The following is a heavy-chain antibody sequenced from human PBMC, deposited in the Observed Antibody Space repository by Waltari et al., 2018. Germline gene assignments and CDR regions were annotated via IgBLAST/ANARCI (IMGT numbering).Heavy chain of an antibody. CDR2: ISNSGSTV. CDR3: ARPSTEYYYYYYYMDV. CDR1: GFTCSNYE. J-gene: IGHJ6*03. V-gene: IGHV3-48*03. Sequence: EVQVVESGGGLVQPGGSLRPPGAASGFTCSNYEMNWVRQAPGKGLEWVSYISNSGSTVYYADSVKGRFTISRDNAKNSLYLEMNSLRAEDTAVYYCARPSTEYYYYYYYMDVWGKGTTVTVS.